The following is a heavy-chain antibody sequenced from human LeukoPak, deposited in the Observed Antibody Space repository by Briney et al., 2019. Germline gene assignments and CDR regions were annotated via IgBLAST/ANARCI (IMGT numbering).Heavy chain of an antibody. D-gene: IGHD3-22*01. CDR3: ARGVVVIIGKPSFDY. J-gene: IGHJ4*02. CDR2: IYYSGST. CDR1: GGSISSYY. Sequence: SETLSLTCTVSGGSISSYYWSWIRQPPGKGLEWIGYIYYSGSTNYNPSLKSRVTISVDTSKNQFSLKLSSVTAADTAVYYCARGVVVIIGKPSFDYWGQGTLVTVSS. V-gene: IGHV4-59*01.